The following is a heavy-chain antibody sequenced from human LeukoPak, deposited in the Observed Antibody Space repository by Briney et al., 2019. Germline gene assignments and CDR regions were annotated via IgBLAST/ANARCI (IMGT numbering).Heavy chain of an antibody. CDR2: ISGSGGTT. CDR3: AKLVVPAAIRGGAFDI. CDR1: GFTFSSYE. V-gene: IGHV3-23*01. Sequence: GGSLRLSCAASGFTFSSYEMNWVRQAPGKGLEWVSGISGSGGTTYYADSVKGRFTISRDNSKNTLYLQMNSLRAEDTAVYYCAKLVVPAAIRGGAFDIWGQGTMVTVSS. J-gene: IGHJ3*02. D-gene: IGHD2-2*01.